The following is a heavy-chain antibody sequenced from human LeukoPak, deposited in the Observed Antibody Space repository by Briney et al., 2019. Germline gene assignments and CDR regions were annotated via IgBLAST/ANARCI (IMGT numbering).Heavy chain of an antibody. CDR1: GYTFTSYA. CDR3: ARDLIVERWLPKVEYYYYMDV. Sequence: GASVKVSCKASGYTFTSYAMNWVRQAPGQGLEWMGWINTNTGNPTYAQGFTGRFVFSLDTSVSTAYLQISSRKAEDTAVYYCARDLIVERWLPKVEYYYYMDVWGKGTTVTVSS. D-gene: IGHD5-24*01. J-gene: IGHJ6*03. CDR2: INTNTGNP. V-gene: IGHV7-4-1*02.